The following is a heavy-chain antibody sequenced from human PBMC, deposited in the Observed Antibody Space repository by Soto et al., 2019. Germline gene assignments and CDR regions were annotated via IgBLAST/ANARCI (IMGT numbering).Heavy chain of an antibody. V-gene: IGHV3-30-3*01. J-gene: IGHJ5*02. D-gene: IGHD5-18*01. Sequence: PVGSLRLSCAASGFTFSSYAMHWVRQAPGKGLEWVAVISYDGSNKYYADSVKGRFTISRDNSKNTLYLQMNSLRAEDTAVYYCARDSGQLWTTGWFDPWGQGTLVTVSS. CDR2: ISYDGSNK. CDR3: ARDSGQLWTTGWFDP. CDR1: GFTFSSYA.